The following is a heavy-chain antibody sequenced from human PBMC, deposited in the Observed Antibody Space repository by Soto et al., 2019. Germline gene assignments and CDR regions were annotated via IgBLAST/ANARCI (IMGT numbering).Heavy chain of an antibody. V-gene: IGHV4-39*02. J-gene: IGHJ5*02. Sequence: HLQLQESGPGLVKPSETLSLTCTVSGDSISSSNYYWGWIRQPPGKGLEWIANIYYSGTTYCNPSLRSRGAISVDTSKNNFSLTLSAVTAADTAIYYCARSNSGYYKWFAPWGQGTLVTVS. CDR3: ARSNSGYYKWFAP. CDR1: GDSISSSNYY. CDR2: IYYSGTT. D-gene: IGHD3-22*01.